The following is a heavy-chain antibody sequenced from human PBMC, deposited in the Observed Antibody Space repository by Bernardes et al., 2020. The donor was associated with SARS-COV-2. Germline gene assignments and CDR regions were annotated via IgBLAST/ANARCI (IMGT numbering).Heavy chain of an antibody. Sequence: ASVKVSCMASGYTFTSYGITWVRQAPGQGLEWMGWISAFNGNTNYAQKFQGRVTMTTDTSTSRAYMELRSLRSDDTAVYYCARGGRRGWFDPWGQGTLVTVSS. CDR1: GYTFTSYG. J-gene: IGHJ5*02. V-gene: IGHV1-18*01. D-gene: IGHD3-10*01. CDR3: ARGGRRGWFDP. CDR2: ISAFNGNT.